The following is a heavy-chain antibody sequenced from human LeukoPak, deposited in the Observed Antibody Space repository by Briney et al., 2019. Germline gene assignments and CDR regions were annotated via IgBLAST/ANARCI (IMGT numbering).Heavy chain of an antibody. V-gene: IGHV4-4*02. Sequence: PSGTLSLTCAVSNGSISSTNWWSWVRQSPGKGLEYIGEIYHSGTTNYNPSLKSRVTISLDKSKNHFSLKLTSVTAADTAVYYCVGVVVVSATLKDWFDPWGQGILVTVSS. CDR2: IYHSGTT. CDR1: NGSISSTNW. J-gene: IGHJ5*02. D-gene: IGHD2-15*01. CDR3: VGVVVVSATLKDWFDP.